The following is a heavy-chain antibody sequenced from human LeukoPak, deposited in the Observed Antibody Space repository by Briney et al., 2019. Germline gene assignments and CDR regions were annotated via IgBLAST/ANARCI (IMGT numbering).Heavy chain of an antibody. CDR3: ARGVDTAMVTGDYYYYGMDV. V-gene: IGHV4-34*01. CDR2: INHSGST. CDR1: GGSLSGYY. Sequence: KPSDTLSLTCAIYGGSLSGYYWSWIRQPPGKGLEWMGEINHSGSTNYNPSLKSRVTISVDTSKNQFSLKLSSVTAADTAVYYCARGVDTAMVTGDYYYYGMDVWGQGTTVTVSS. D-gene: IGHD5-18*01. J-gene: IGHJ6*02.